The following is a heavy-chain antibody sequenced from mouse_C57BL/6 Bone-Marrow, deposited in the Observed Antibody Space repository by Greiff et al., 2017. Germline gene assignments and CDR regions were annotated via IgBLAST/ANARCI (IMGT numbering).Heavy chain of an antibody. J-gene: IGHJ4*01. D-gene: IGHD2-4*01. V-gene: IGHV2-9-1*01. Sequence: VQLQESGPGLVAPSQSLSITCTVSGFSLTSYAISWVRQPPGKGLEWLGVIWTGGGTNYNSALKSRLSISKDNSKSQVFLKMNSLQTDDTARYYCARAIYYDPHYYAMDYWGQGTSVTVSS. CDR2: IWTGGGT. CDR3: ARAIYYDPHYYAMDY. CDR1: GFSLTSYA.